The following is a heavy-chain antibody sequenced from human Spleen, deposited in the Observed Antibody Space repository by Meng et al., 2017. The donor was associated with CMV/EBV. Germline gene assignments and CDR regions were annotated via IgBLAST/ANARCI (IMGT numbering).Heavy chain of an antibody. Sequence: GESLKISCQGSGYSFATYWIGWVRQMPGKGLEWMGIIYPGDSDTRYSPPFQGQVTISADRSISTAYLQWSSLRASDTAMYYCARRDCRSTSCYTGHHDAFDIWGQGTMVTVSS. CDR1: GYSFATYW. V-gene: IGHV5-51*01. J-gene: IGHJ3*02. CDR3: ARRDCRSTSCYTGHHDAFDI. CDR2: IYPGDSDT. D-gene: IGHD2-2*02.